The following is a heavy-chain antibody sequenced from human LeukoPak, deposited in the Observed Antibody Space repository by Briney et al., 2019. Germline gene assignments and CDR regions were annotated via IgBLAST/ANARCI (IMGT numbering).Heavy chain of an antibody. J-gene: IGHJ6*03. Sequence: PGGSLRLSCAASGFTFSSYSMNWVRQAPGKGLEWVSSISSSSSYIYYADSVKGRFTISRDNAKNSLYLQMSSLRAEDTAVYYCAKKGASGYYYYYMDVWGKGTTVTVSS. CDR2: ISSSSSYI. D-gene: IGHD3-10*01. CDR1: GFTFSSYS. V-gene: IGHV3-21*04. CDR3: AKKGASGYYYYYMDV.